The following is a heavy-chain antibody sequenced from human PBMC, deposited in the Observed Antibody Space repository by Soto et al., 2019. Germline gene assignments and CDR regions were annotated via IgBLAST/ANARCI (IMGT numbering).Heavy chain of an antibody. CDR3: ARGSSGYDFPYYYYGMDV. V-gene: IGHV1-3*01. J-gene: IGHJ6*02. CDR1: GYTFTGYY. CDR2: INAGNGNT. Sequence: ASVKVSCKASGYTFTGYYMHWVRQAPGQGLEWMGWINAGNGNTKYSQKFQGRVTITRDTSASTAYMELSSLRSEDTAVYYCARGSSGYDFPYYYYGMDVWGQGTTVTVSS. D-gene: IGHD5-12*01.